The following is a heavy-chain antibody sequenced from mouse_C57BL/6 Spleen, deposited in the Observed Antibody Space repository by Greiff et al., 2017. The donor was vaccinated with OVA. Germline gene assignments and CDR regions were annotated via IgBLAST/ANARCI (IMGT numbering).Heavy chain of an antibody. CDR3: ARYAYGSSYWYFDV. CDR1: GFTFTDYY. CDR2: IRNKANGYTT. V-gene: IGHV7-3*01. J-gene: IGHJ1*03. Sequence: EVKVEESGGGLVQPGGSLSLSCAASGFTFTDYYMSWVRQPPGQALEWLGFIRNKANGYTTEYSASVKGRFTISRDNSQSILYLQMNALRAEDSATYYCARYAYGSSYWYFDVWGTGTTVTVSS. D-gene: IGHD1-1*01.